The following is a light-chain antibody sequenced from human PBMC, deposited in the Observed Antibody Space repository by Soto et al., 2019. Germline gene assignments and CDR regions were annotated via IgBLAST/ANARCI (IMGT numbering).Light chain of an antibody. Sequence: DIQMTQSPSSLSATVGDRVTITCRASQGISNYLAWYQQKPGKVPKLLIYAASTLQSGVPSRFSGSGSGTDFTLTISSLQPEDVATYYCQKYNSAPALTFGGGTKVEIK. CDR3: QKYNSAPALT. CDR1: QGISNY. V-gene: IGKV1-27*01. J-gene: IGKJ4*01. CDR2: AAS.